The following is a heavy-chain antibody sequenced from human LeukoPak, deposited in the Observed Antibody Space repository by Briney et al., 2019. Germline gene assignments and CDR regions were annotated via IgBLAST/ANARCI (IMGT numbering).Heavy chain of an antibody. V-gene: IGHV4-30-2*01. Sequence: PSQTLSLTCAVSGGSISSGGYSWSWIRQPPGKGLEWIGYIYHSGSTYYNPSLKSRVTISVDRSKNQFSLKLSSVTAADTAVYYCASRRGSSGYYFLWGQGTPVTVSS. CDR1: GGSISSGGYS. D-gene: IGHD3-22*01. J-gene: IGHJ4*02. CDR2: IYHSGST. CDR3: ASRRGSSGYYFL.